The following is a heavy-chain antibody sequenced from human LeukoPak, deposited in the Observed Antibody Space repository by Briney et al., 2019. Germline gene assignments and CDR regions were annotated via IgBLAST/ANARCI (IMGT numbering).Heavy chain of an antibody. V-gene: IGHV3-48*02. D-gene: IGHD1-14*01. CDR2: IVTSGNTI. Sequence: GGPLRLSCAASGFTFSGYSVNWVRQAPGRGLEWVSYIVTSGNTIYYADSVKGRFTNSRDNAKNSLYLQMNSLRDEDTAVYYCARILGLTLDYWGQGALVTVSS. CDR3: ARILGLTLDY. J-gene: IGHJ4*02. CDR1: GFTFSGYS.